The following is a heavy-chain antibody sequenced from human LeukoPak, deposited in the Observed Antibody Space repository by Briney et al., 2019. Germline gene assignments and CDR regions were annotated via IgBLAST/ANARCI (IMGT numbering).Heavy chain of an antibody. CDR2: ISYSGST. CDR3: ARHVWGTSSLLYYFGY. V-gene: IGHV4-39*01. D-gene: IGHD6-6*01. J-gene: IGHJ4*02. Sequence: SETLSLTCTVSGDSISSIGYYWGWIRQPPGKGLEWIASISYSGSTYYNPSLKSRVTMSVDTSKNQFSLKLSSVTAADTAVYYCARHVWGTSSLLYYFGYWGQGTLVTVSS. CDR1: GDSISSIGYY.